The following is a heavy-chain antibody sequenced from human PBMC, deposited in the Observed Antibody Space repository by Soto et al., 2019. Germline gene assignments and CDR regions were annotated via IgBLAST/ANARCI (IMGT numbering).Heavy chain of an antibody. CDR2: ISWNSGSI. CDR3: AKDRRRYADRSDSDP. CDR1: GFTFNDYA. J-gene: IGHJ5*02. V-gene: IGHV3-9*01. D-gene: IGHD3-16*01. Sequence: EVQLVESGGALVQPGRSLRLSCAASGFTFNDYAMHWVRQAPGKGLEWVSCISWNSGSIGYADSVKGRFTISRDNAENSLFLRMTSLTTDDTAFYIWAKDRRRYADRSDSDPWGQGTRVTVTS.